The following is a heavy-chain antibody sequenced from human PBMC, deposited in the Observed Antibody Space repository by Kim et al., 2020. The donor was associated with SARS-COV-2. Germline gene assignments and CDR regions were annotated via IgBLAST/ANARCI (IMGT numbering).Heavy chain of an antibody. V-gene: IGHV4-34*01. CDR3: ARGGFGVAKAQRWLSLGRAFDI. J-gene: IGHJ3*02. Sequence: SETLSLTCAVYGGSFSGYYWSWIRQPPGKGLEWIGEINHSGSTNYNPSLKSRVTISVDTSKNQFSLKLSSVTAADTAVYYCARGGFGVAKAQRWLSLGRAFDIWGQGTMVTVSS. D-gene: IGHD2-21*01. CDR1: GGSFSGYY. CDR2: INHSGST.